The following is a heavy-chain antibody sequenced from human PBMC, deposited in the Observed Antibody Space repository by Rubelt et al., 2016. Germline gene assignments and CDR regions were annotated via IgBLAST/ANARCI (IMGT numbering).Heavy chain of an antibody. V-gene: IGHV4-59*01. CDR3: ARGHHYDTSRYYYADY. J-gene: IGHJ4*02. Sequence: ESGGGLVQPGGSLRLSCAASGFTFSSYAMSWVRQAPGKGLEWIGYIYYTGTTNYNPSLKSRVTISVDTSKNQFSLKLSSVTAADTAVYYCARGHHYDTSRYYYADYWGQGTLVTVSS. D-gene: IGHD3-22*01. CDR1: GFTFSSYA. CDR2: IYYTGTT.